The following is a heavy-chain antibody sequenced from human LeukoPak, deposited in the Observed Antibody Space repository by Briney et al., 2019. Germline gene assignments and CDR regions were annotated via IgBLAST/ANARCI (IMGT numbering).Heavy chain of an antibody. J-gene: IGHJ3*02. V-gene: IGHV1-18*01. CDR2: ISPYNGNT. CDR1: GNTFTTYG. Sequence: ASVRVSCKASGNTFTTYGISSVRQSPGQGLKWLRWISPYNGNTSHAQKLQGRVTLTADTSISTAYMELSRLRSDDTAVYYCARDSSRSFYGSGTYYPDAFDIWGQGTMVTVSS. D-gene: IGHD3-10*01. CDR3: ARDSSRSFYGSGTYYPDAFDI.